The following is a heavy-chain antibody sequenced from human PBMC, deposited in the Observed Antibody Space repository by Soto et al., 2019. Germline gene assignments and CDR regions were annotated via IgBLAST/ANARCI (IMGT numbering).Heavy chain of an antibody. CDR2: IWYDGSNK. J-gene: IGHJ6*02. D-gene: IGHD2-15*01. CDR3: AKDLGYMAATPDYYYYYGMDV. V-gene: IGHV3-33*06. CDR1: GFTFSSYG. Sequence: QVQLVESGGGVVQPGRSLRLSCAASGFTFSSYGMHWVRQAPGKGLEWVAVIWYDGSNKYYADSVKGRFTISRDNSKNTLYLQMNSLRAEDTAVYYCAKDLGYMAATPDYYYYYGMDVWGQGTTVTVSS.